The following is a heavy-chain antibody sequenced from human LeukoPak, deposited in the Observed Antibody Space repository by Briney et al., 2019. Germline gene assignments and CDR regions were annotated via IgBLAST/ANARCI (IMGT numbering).Heavy chain of an antibody. J-gene: IGHJ5*02. D-gene: IGHD4-23*01. CDR1: GASISSGSYY. V-gene: IGHV4-61*02. CDR2: ICTSGST. Sequence: SQTLSLTCTVSGASISSGSYYWSWIRQPAGKGLGWIGRICTSGSTNYNPSLKSRVTIPVDTSKNQFSLKLSSVTVADTAVYYCARDRLRWGGGWFDPWGQGTLVTVSS. CDR3: ARDRLRWGGGWFDP.